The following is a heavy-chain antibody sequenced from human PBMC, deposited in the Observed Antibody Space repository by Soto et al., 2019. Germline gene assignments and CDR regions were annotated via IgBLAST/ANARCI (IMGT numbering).Heavy chain of an antibody. J-gene: IGHJ6*03. CDR2: ISSNGGST. CDR1: GFTFSSYA. Sequence: EGSLRLSCAASGFTFSSYAMHWVRQAPGKGLEYVSAISSNGGSTYYANSVKGRFTISRDNSKNTLYLQMGSLRAEDMAVYYCARATWKNYCSSTSCYATSSVEYYYMDVWGKGTTVTVSS. V-gene: IGHV3-64*01. D-gene: IGHD2-2*01. CDR3: ARATWKNYCSSTSCYATSSVEYYYMDV.